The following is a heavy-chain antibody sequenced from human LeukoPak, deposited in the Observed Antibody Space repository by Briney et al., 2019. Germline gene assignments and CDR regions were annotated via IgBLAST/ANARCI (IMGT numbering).Heavy chain of an antibody. Sequence: GGSLRLSCAASGFTFSHHAMSWVRQAPGKGLEWVSHISSSGSTIYYADSVKGRFTISRDNAKNSLYLQMNSLRAEDTAVYYCARYGDSGYDYGYLDYWGQGTLVTASS. CDR2: ISSSGSTI. J-gene: IGHJ4*02. D-gene: IGHD5-12*01. CDR1: GFTFSHHA. V-gene: IGHV3-11*01. CDR3: ARYGDSGYDYGYLDY.